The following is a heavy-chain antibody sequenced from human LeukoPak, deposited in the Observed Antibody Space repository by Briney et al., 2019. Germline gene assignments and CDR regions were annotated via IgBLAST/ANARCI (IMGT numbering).Heavy chain of an antibody. D-gene: IGHD4-17*01. CDR1: GLTFSSYA. J-gene: IGHJ5*02. CDR2: ISSSSSTI. Sequence: PGGSLRLSCAASGLTFSSYAMNWVRQAPGKGLEWVSYISSSSSTIYYADSVKGRFTISRDNAKNSLYLQMNSLRAEDTAVYYCARDQNGDYDWFDPWGQGTLVTVSS. CDR3: ARDQNGDYDWFDP. V-gene: IGHV3-48*01.